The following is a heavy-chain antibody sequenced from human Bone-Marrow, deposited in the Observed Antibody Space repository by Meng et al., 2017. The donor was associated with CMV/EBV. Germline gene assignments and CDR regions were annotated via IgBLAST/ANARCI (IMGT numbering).Heavy chain of an antibody. CDR1: GFTFSSYW. V-gene: IGHV3-7*01. CDR3: AREYYDFWSGYGPNDYYYYYGMDV. CDR2: IKQDGSEN. Sequence: GESLRLSCAASGFTFSSYWMSWVRQAPGKGLEWVANIKQDGSENYYVDSVKGRFTISRDNAKNSLYLQMNSLRAEDTAVYYCAREYYDFWSGYGPNDYYYYYGMDVWGQGTTVTVSS. D-gene: IGHD3-3*01. J-gene: IGHJ6*02.